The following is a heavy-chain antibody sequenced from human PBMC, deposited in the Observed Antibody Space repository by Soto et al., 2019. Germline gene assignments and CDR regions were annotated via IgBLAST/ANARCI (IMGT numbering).Heavy chain of an antibody. CDR1: GFTFSSYA. J-gene: IGHJ5*02. D-gene: IGHD3-3*01. V-gene: IGHV3-23*01. CDR3: AKVLEWLFKEKNGFDP. CDR2: ISGSGGST. Sequence: PGGSLRLSCAASGFTFSSYAMSWVRQAPGKGLEWVSAISGSGGSTYYADSVKGRFTISRDNSKNTLYLQMNSLRAEDTAVYYRAKVLEWLFKEKNGFDPWGQGTLVTVSS.